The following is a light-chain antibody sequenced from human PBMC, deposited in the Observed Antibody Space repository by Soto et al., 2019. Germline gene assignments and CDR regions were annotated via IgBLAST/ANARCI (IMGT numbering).Light chain of an antibody. CDR1: SSDVGAYKY. CDR2: EVS. V-gene: IGLV2-14*01. J-gene: IGLJ1*01. CDR3: SSYSSSSTLFV. Sequence: QSVLTQPASVSGSAGQSITISCTGTSSDVGAYKYVSWYQQHPGKAPKVMIYEVSNRPSGVSNRFSGSKSGNTASLTISGLQAEDEADYFCSSYSSSSTLFVFGTGTKVTVL.